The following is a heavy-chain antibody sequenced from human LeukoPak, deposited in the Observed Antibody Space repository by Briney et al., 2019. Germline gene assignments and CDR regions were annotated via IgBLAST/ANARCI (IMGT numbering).Heavy chain of an antibody. V-gene: IGHV4-30-2*01. CDR2: IYHSGST. CDR3: ARDRITIFGVVPDY. D-gene: IGHD3-3*01. J-gene: IGHJ4*02. Sequence: PSQTLSLTCTVSGGSISSGGYYWSWIRQPPGKGLEWIGYIYHSGSTYYNPSLKSRVTISVDRSKNQFSLKLSSVTAADTAVYYCARDRITIFGVVPDYWGQGTLVTVSS. CDR1: GGSISSGGYY.